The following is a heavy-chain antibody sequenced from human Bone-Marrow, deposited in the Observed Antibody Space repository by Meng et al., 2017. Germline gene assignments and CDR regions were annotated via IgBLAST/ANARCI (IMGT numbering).Heavy chain of an antibody. CDR2: ITPIFGTA. CDR3: AIGDGYNYKDY. CDR1: GGTSSSDA. D-gene: IGHD5-24*01. J-gene: IGHJ4*02. Sequence: GQLGLSGAGVKKPGSAVKVSCKASGGTSSSDAISWVRQAPAQGLEWMGGITPIFGTANYAQKFQGRVTITADESTSTAYMELSSLRSEDTAVYYCAIGDGYNYKDYWGQGTLVTVSS. V-gene: IGHV1-69*01.